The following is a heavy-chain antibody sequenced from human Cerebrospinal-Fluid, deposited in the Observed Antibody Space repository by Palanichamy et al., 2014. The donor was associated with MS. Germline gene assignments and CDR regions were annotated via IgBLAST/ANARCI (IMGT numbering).Heavy chain of an antibody. Sequence: QVHLVQSGAEVKKPGASVKVSCKASGNTFTITWVRQAPGQGLEWMGWISAYNGHTNYAQKLQGRVTMTTDTSRTTAYMELRSLRFDDTAVYYCARDSRGFADIWGRGTPVTVFS. J-gene: IGHJ4*02. V-gene: IGHV1-18*01. CDR3: ARDSRGFADI. CDR2: ISAYNGHT. CDR1: GNTFT.